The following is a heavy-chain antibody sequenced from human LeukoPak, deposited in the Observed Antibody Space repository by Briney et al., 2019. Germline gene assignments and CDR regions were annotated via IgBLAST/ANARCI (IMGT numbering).Heavy chain of an antibody. D-gene: IGHD6-13*01. CDR2: ISSSSSTI. Sequence: PGGSLRLSCAASGFTFSSYSMNWARQAPGKGLEWVSYISSSSSTIYYADSVKGRFTISRDNAKNSLYLQMNSLRAEDTAVYYCARDDVSGYSSSWYDYWGQGTLVTVSS. CDR1: GFTFSSYS. CDR3: ARDDVSGYSSSWYDY. V-gene: IGHV3-48*01. J-gene: IGHJ4*02.